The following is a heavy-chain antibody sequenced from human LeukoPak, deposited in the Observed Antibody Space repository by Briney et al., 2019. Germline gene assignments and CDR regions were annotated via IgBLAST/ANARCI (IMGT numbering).Heavy chain of an antibody. Sequence: SGGSLRLSCAASGFTFSSYEMNWVRQAPGKGLEWVSYISSSGSTIYYADSVKGRFTISRDNAKNSLYLQMNSLRAEDTAVYYCARDTDSSGYYSDAFDIWGQGTMVTVSS. V-gene: IGHV3-48*03. CDR2: ISSSGSTI. CDR3: ARDTDSSGYYSDAFDI. D-gene: IGHD3-22*01. J-gene: IGHJ3*02. CDR1: GFTFSSYE.